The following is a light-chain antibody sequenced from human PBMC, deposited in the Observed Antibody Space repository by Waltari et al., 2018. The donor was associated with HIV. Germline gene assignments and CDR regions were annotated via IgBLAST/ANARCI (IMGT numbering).Light chain of an antibody. Sequence: QSALTQPASVSGSPGQSITISCTGTSSDVGGYNCVSWFQQHPGKAPRIMFYEVSNRPGGGTKRFAGSKSGNTASLTISGLQAEDEADYYCSSYTSSSTWVFGGGTKLTVL. CDR2: EVS. J-gene: IGLJ3*02. V-gene: IGLV2-14*01. CDR1: SSDVGGYNC. CDR3: SSYTSSSTWV.